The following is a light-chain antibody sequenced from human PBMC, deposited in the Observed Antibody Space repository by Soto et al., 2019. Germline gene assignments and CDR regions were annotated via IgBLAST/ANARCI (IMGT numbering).Light chain of an antibody. Sequence: QSVLTQPPSVSAAPGQKVTISCSGSSSNIGNNYVFWYQQLPGTAPKLLIYYNDKRPSGIPDRFSGSKSGTSATLGITGLQTGDEADYYCATWDRSLSVGVFGGGTQLTVL. V-gene: IGLV1-51*01. CDR2: YND. CDR3: ATWDRSLSVGV. CDR1: SSNIGNNY. J-gene: IGLJ2*01.